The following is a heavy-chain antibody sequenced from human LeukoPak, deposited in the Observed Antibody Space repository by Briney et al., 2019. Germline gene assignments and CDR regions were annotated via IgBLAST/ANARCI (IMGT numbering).Heavy chain of an antibody. CDR2: IHYSGDT. J-gene: IGHJ4*02. V-gene: IGHV4-59*01. CDR1: GASISGYY. Sequence: SETLSLTCAVSGASISGYYWGWIRQSPGKGLEWIGYIHYSGDTNYVPSLKSRGSISVDTSKNQFSLKLTSMTAADTAVYYCVKVGTGTVDFWGQGTLVTVSS. CDR3: VKVGTGTVDF. D-gene: IGHD1-1*01.